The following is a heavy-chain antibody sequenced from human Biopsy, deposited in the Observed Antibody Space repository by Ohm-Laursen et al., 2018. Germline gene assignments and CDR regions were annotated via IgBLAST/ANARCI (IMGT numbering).Heavy chain of an antibody. CDR2: SSGSGNST. CDR1: GFPFSNYA. Sequence: GSLRLSCAASGFPFSNYAMTWVRQAPGKGLEWVSCSSGSGNSTFYADSVKGRFAVSRDNAKNTLYLQMNSLRAEDTAVYYCVRGVDYYDPYHYYALDVWGQGTTVTVSS. CDR3: VRGVDYYDPYHYYALDV. D-gene: IGHD3-22*01. J-gene: IGHJ6*02. V-gene: IGHV3-23*01.